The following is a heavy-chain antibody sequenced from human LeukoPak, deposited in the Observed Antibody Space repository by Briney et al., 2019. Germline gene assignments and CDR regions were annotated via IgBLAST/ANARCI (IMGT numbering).Heavy chain of an antibody. CDR3: AGVLGYCSSTSCQGSFDY. Sequence: ASVKVSCKASGYTFTGYYMHWVRQAPGQGLEWMGWINPNSGGTNYAQKFQGRVTMTRDTSISTAYMELSRLRSDDTAVYYCAGVLGYCSSTSCQGSFDYWGQGTLVTVSS. J-gene: IGHJ4*02. CDR1: GYTFTGYY. V-gene: IGHV1-2*02. D-gene: IGHD2-2*01. CDR2: INPNSGGT.